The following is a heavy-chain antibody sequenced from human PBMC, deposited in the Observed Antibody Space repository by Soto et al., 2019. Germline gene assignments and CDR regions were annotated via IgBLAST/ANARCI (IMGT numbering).Heavy chain of an antibody. Sequence: QITLKESGPTLVKPTQTLTLTCTFSGFSLSTSGVGVVWILQPPGKALEWLALIYWDDDKRYSPSLKSRLTLTKDTSKNQVVLTMTNMDPVDTATYYCAHRSREGLWGYGFGYWGQGTLVTVSS. V-gene: IGHV2-5*02. J-gene: IGHJ4*02. CDR2: IYWDDDK. CDR3: AHRSREGLWGYGFGY. D-gene: IGHD5-18*01. CDR1: GFSLSTSGVG.